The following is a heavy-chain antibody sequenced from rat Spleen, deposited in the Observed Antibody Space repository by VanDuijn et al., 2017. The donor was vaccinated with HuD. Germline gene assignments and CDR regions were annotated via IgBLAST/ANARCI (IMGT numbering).Heavy chain of an antibody. CDR2: ISYEGSST. D-gene: IGHD4-3*01. J-gene: IGHJ4*01. V-gene: IGHV5-22*01. CDR3: ARDNSGSYYYVMDA. Sequence: EVQLVESGGGLVQPGRSLKLSCAASGFTFSDYYMAWVRQAPKKGLEWVASISYEGSSTYYGDSVKGRFTISRDNAKSTLYLQMNSLRSEDTATYYCARDNSGSYYYVMDAWGQGASVTVSS. CDR1: GFTFSDYY.